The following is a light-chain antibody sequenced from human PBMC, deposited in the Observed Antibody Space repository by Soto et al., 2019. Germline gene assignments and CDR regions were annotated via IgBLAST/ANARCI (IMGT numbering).Light chain of an antibody. V-gene: IGKV2-28*01. CDR3: MQALQTPYT. Sequence: DIVMTQSPLSLPVTPGEPASISCRSSQSLLHSNGYNYLDWYLQKPGQSPQLLIYLGSNRASGVPDRFSGSGSGTDFTLKIRRVEAEDFGVYYCMQALQTPYTFGQGTKLEIK. CDR1: QSLLHSNGYNY. CDR2: LGS. J-gene: IGKJ2*01.